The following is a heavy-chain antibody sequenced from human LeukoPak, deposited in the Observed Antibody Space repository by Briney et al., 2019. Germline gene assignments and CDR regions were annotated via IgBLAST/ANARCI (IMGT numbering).Heavy chain of an antibody. D-gene: IGHD3-22*01. J-gene: IGHJ4*02. CDR3: ARVLLTYYYDSSSDY. V-gene: IGHV3-30-3*01. Sequence: GGSLRLSCAASGFTFSSYAMHWVRQAPGKGLEWVAVISCDGSNKYYADSVKGRFTISRDNSKNTLYLQMNSLRAEDTAVYYCARVLLTYYYDSSSDYWGQGTLVTVSS. CDR1: GFTFSSYA. CDR2: ISCDGSNK.